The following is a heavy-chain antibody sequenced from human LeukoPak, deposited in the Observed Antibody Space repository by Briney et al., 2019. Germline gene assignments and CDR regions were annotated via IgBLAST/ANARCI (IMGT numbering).Heavy chain of an antibody. D-gene: IGHD6-13*01. Sequence: ASVKVSCKASGYTFTSYGISWVRQAPGQGIEWMGWISAYNGNTNYAQKLQGRVTMTTDTSTSTAYMELRSLRSDDTAVNYCARVIAEGVDAFDIWGQGTMVTVSS. J-gene: IGHJ3*02. CDR3: ARVIAEGVDAFDI. V-gene: IGHV1-18*01. CDR2: ISAYNGNT. CDR1: GYTFTSYG.